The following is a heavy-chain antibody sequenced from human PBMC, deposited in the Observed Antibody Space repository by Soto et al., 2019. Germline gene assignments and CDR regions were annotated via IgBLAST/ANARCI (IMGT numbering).Heavy chain of an antibody. D-gene: IGHD3-22*01. J-gene: IGHJ4*02. CDR2: IWFDGSDK. V-gene: IGHV3-33*03. CDR3: ARVSTTSGYYYEKAPFDD. Sequence: GGSLRLSCAASGFTFSTYGMHWVRQAPGKGLEWVALIWFDGSDKYYTESVKGRFTISRDNAKNTLYLQMNSLRAEDTAVYYCARVSTTSGYYYEKAPFDDWGQGTLVTVSS. CDR1: GFTFSTYG.